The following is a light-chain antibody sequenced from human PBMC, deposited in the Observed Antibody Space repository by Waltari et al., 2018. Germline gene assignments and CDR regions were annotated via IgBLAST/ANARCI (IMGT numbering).Light chain of an antibody. Sequence: QSVLTQPRSVSGSPGQSVTISCTGTSSDVGGYNYVSWYQQHPGKAPKLIIYDVTKRPAGVPDRFSGSKSGNTASLTISGLQAEDEADYYCCSYGGSYSFVVFGGGTKLTVL. V-gene: IGLV2-11*01. CDR2: DVT. J-gene: IGLJ2*01. CDR1: SSDVGGYNY. CDR3: CSYGGSYSFVV.